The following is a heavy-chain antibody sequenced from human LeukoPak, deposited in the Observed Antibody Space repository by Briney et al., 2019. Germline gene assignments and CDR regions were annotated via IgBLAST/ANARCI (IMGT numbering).Heavy chain of an antibody. CDR2: SSSSGSTI. D-gene: IGHD2-21*02. V-gene: IGHV3-11*01. CDR3: ARDRTVVVTAIIPDAFDI. J-gene: IGHJ3*02. Sequence: GGSLRLSCAASGFTFSDYYMSWIRQAPGKGLEWVSYSSSSGSTIYYPDSVKGRFTISRDNAKNSLYLQMNSLRAEVTAVYYCARDRTVVVTAIIPDAFDIWGQGTMVTVSS. CDR1: GFTFSDYY.